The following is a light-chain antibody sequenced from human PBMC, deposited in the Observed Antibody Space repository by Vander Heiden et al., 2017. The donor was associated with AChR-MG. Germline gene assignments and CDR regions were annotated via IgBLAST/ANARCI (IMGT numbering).Light chain of an antibody. CDR2: DVS. J-gene: IGLJ2*01. CDR1: SSDVGGYNY. V-gene: IGLV2-14*03. CDR3: GSYTSSSTLV. Sequence: QPALTPPASVAGSPGPSITISCTGTSSDVGGYNYVSWYQQHPGKAPKLMIYDVSNRPSGVSNRFSGSKSGNTASLTISGLQAEDVADYYCGSYTSSSTLVFGGGTKLTVL.